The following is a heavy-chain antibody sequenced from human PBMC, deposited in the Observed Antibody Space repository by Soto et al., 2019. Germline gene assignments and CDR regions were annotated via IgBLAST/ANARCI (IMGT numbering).Heavy chain of an antibody. J-gene: IGHJ4*02. CDR1: GYTFTGYF. CDR3: AREGPVGGTFDS. V-gene: IGHV1-2*02. CDR2: VNPDSGVA. Sequence: ASVKVSCKASGYTFTGYFIHWVRQAPGQGLEWMGWVNPDSGVAKSAQKFQDRVTLTRDTSIRTMFMELTRLKSDDTAVYYCAREGPVGGTFDSWGQGTLVTVSS. D-gene: IGHD3-16*01.